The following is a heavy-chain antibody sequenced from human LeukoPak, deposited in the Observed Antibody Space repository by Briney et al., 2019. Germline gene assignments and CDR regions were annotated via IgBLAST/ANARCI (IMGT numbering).Heavy chain of an antibody. D-gene: IGHD6-13*01. Sequence: PSETLSLTCTVSGGSIRSYYWSWIRQPPGKGLEWIGYIYYSGSTNYNPSLKSRVTISVDTSKNQFSLKLSSVTAADTAVYYCARAYSSSWYYFEYWGQGTLVTVSS. CDR3: ARAYSSSWYYFEY. CDR1: GGSIRSYY. CDR2: IYYSGST. J-gene: IGHJ4*02. V-gene: IGHV4-59*01.